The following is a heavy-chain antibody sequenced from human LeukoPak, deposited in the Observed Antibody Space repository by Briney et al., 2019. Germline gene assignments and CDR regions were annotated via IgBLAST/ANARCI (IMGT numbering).Heavy chain of an antibody. J-gene: IGHJ4*02. Sequence: GGSLRLSCAASGFTFSSYGMHWVRQAPGKGLEWVAVISYDGSNKYYADSVKGRFTISRGNSKNTLYLQMNSLRAEDTAVYYCAKDSKSGRGFDCSSTSCFAYFDYWGQGTLVTVSS. CDR1: GFTFSSYG. V-gene: IGHV3-30*18. D-gene: IGHD2-2*01. CDR3: AKDSKSGRGFDCSSTSCFAYFDY. CDR2: ISYDGSNK.